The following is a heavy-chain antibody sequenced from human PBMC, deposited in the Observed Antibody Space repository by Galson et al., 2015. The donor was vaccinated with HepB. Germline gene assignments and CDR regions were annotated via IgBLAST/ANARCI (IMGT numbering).Heavy chain of an antibody. CDR2: ISSNGDDT. J-gene: IGHJ3*01. CDR1: GFKFYNYA. CDR3: SSDAFDV. V-gene: IGHV3-64*05. Sequence: SLRLSCAASGFKFYNYAMHWLRQAPGKRLEYVLAISSNGDDTWYADSVKGRLTISRDNSKNTLYVQMSTLRPEDTAVYYCSSDAFDVWGQGTMVIVSS.